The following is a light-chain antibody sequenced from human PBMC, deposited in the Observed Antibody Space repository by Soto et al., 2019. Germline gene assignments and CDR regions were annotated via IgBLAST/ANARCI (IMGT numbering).Light chain of an antibody. J-gene: IGKJ4*01. CDR3: QQYNNWLLT. Sequence: EIVMTQCPANLSLSPGERATLSCRASQSVSSNLAWYQQKPGQAPRLLIYDASTRATGIPPRFSGGGSGTECTVTISSLKQEDGAVYYCQQYNNWLLTFGGGTKVDIK. V-gene: IGKV3-15*01. CDR1: QSVSSN. CDR2: DAS.